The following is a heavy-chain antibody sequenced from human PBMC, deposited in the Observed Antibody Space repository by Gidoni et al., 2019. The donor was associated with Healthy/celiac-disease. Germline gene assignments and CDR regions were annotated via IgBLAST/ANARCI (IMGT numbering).Heavy chain of an antibody. CDR3: ARGLITMVRGVITQGGMDV. Sequence: EVQLVESGGGLVQPGGSLRLSCAASGFTFSSYWMSWVRQAPGKGLEWVANIKQDGSEKYYVDSVKGRFTISRDNAKNSLYLQMNSLRAEDTAVYYCARGLITMVRGVITQGGMDVWGQGTTATVSS. CDR2: IKQDGSEK. V-gene: IGHV3-7*03. D-gene: IGHD3-10*01. J-gene: IGHJ6*02. CDR1: GFTFSSYW.